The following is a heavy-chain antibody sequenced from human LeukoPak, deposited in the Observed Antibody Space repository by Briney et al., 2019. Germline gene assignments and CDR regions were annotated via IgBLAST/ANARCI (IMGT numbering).Heavy chain of an antibody. CDR2: ISCSGGRT. Sequence: GGSLRLSCAASGFPFSSYAMSCVRQAPGKGLEWVSAISCSGGRTYYADSVKGRSPISRDKAKNLLYIQMPSMRAHDTVLFYCASHWRYSSTIDYWGQGTLVTVSS. D-gene: IGHD6-13*01. CDR3: ASHWRYSSTIDY. J-gene: IGHJ4*02. V-gene: IGHV3-23*01. CDR1: GFPFSSYA.